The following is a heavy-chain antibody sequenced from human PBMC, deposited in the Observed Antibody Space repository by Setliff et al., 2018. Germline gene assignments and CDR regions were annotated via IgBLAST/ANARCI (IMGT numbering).Heavy chain of an antibody. V-gene: IGHV3-74*01. CDR2: INSDGSRS. D-gene: IGHD1-26*01. J-gene: IGHJ4*02. Sequence: GGSLRLSCTVSGFIFSKYWMHWVRQAPGKGLVWVSFINSDGSRSNYADSVKGRFTISRDNAKNTLYLQMNSLRAEDTAVYYCARSLVGATTGIDYWGQGTLVTVSS. CDR3: ARSLVGATTGIDY. CDR1: GFIFSKYW.